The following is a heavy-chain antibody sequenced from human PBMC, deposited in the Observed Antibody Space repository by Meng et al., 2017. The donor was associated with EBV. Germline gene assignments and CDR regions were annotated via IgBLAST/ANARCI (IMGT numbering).Heavy chain of an antibody. Sequence: QITLQVSGPPLVQPTQTLTPTCTFSGFSLSTSGVGVGWIRQPPGKALEWLALIYWDDDKRYSPSLKSRLTITKDTSKNQVVLTMTNMDPVDTATYCCAHSRVGATEFDYWGQGTLVTVSS. CDR2: IYWDDDK. J-gene: IGHJ4*02. CDR3: AHSRVGATEFDY. CDR1: GFSLSTSGVG. V-gene: IGHV2-5*02. D-gene: IGHD1-26*01.